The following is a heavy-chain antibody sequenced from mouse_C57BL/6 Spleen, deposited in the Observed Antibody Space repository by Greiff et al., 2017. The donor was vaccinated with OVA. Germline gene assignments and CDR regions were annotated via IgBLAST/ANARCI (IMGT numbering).Heavy chain of an antibody. CDR3: ARGYYGSSYYFDY. V-gene: IGHV1-55*01. D-gene: IGHD1-1*01. J-gene: IGHJ2*01. CDR1: GYTFTSYW. Sequence: QVQLQQPGAELVKPGASVKMSCKASGYTFTSYWITWVKQRPGQGLEWIGDIYPGSGSTNYNEKFKSKATLTEDTSSSTAYMPLSSLTSEDSAVYYYARGYYGSSYYFDYWGQGTTLTVSS. CDR2: IYPGSGST.